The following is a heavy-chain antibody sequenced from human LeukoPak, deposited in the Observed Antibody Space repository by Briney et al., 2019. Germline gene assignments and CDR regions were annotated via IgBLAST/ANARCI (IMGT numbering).Heavy chain of an antibody. J-gene: IGHJ3*02. D-gene: IGHD4-17*01. CDR2: IYTSGST. Sequence: KPSETLSLTCTVSGGSISSYYWSWIRQPAGKGLEWIGRIYTSGSTNYNPSLKSRVTMSVDTSKNQFSLKLSSVTAADTAVYYCARSHDYGDPGAFDIWGQGTMVTVSS. V-gene: IGHV4-4*07. CDR3: ARSHDYGDPGAFDI. CDR1: GGSISSYY.